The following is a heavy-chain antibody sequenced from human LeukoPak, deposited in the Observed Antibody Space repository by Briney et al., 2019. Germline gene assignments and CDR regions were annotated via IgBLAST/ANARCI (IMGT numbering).Heavy chain of an antibody. Sequence: SETLSLTCTVSGGSISSSSYYWGWIRQPPGKGLEWIGSIYYSGSTYYNPSLKSRVTISVDTSKNQFSLKLSSVTAADTAVYYCARDLGSQSWGLYNWLDPWGQGTLVTVSS. CDR1: GGSISSSSYY. CDR3: ARDLGSQSWGLYNWLDP. D-gene: IGHD3-16*01. J-gene: IGHJ5*02. V-gene: IGHV4-39*07. CDR2: IYYSGST.